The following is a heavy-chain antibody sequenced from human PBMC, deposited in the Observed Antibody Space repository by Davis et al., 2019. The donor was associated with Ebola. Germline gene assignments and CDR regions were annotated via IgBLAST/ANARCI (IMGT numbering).Heavy chain of an antibody. V-gene: IGHV1-46*03. D-gene: IGHD2-2*01. CDR3: ARDACITTTCQGGANWFDP. J-gene: IGHJ5*02. CDR2: INPSGGST. Sequence: AASVKVSCKASGYTFTSYHMHWVRQALGQGLQWMGIINPSGGSTSYAQKFQGRVNVTRDTSTSTVYMELRSLRSEDTAVYYCARDACITTTCQGGANWFDPWGQGTLVIVSS. CDR1: GYTFTSYH.